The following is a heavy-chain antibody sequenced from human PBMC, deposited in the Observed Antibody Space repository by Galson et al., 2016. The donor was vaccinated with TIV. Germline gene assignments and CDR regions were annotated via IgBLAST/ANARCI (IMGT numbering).Heavy chain of an antibody. Sequence: SLRLSCAASGFTVSGYSLTWVRQAPGKGLEWVSIIHADGRTYYGGAVRDRVTISRDNSKNTVYLQMSSLRAEETAVYYCARDGRAEGDYNAWGDYWGQGALVTVSS. J-gene: IGHJ4*02. CDR1: GFTVSGYS. V-gene: IGHV3-66*01. D-gene: IGHD4-11*01. CDR2: IHADGRT. CDR3: ARDGRAEGDYNAWGDY.